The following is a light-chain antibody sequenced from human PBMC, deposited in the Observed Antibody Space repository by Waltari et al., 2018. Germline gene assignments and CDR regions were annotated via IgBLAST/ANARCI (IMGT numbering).Light chain of an antibody. CDR3: QQYNTWPPST. CDR1: QYISNN. CDR2: CAS. V-gene: IGKV3-15*01. J-gene: IGKJ2*02. Sequence: EIVMTQSPAALSVSPGERATLPCRASQYISNNLAWYQHKPGQPPRLLISCASTRATRVTARFSGSGSGTEVSLPISSLQSEDSAIYFCQQYNTWPPSTFGQGTKLEIK.